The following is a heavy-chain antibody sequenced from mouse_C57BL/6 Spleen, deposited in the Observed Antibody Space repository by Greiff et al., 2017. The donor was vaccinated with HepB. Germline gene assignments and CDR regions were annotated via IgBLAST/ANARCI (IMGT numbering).Heavy chain of an antibody. D-gene: IGHD3-2*02. CDR2: ISSGGSYT. J-gene: IGHJ4*01. CDR1: GFTFSSYG. V-gene: IGHV5-6*01. Sequence: KPGGSLKLSCAASGFTFSSYGMSWVRQTPDKRLEWVATISSGGSYTYYPDSVKGRFTISRDNAKNTLYLQMSSLKSEDTAMYYCARTAQVYAMDYWGQGTSVTVSS. CDR3: ARTAQVYAMDY.